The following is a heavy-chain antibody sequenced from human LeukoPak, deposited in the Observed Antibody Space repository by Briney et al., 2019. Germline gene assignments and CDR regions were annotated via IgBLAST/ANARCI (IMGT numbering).Heavy chain of an antibody. CDR3: ARYRIAVAGTAN. CDR2: IYYSGST. D-gene: IGHD6-19*01. Sequence: PSETLSLTCTVSGGSISSSSYYWGWIRQPPGKGLEWIGSIYYSGSTYYNPSLKSRVTISVDTSKNQFSLKLSSVTAADTAVYYCARYRIAVAGTANWGQGDLGTVSS. V-gene: IGHV4-39*01. J-gene: IGHJ4*02. CDR1: GGSISSSSYY.